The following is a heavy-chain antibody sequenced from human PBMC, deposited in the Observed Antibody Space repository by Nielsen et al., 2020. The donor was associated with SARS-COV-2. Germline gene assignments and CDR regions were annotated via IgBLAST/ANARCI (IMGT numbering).Heavy chain of an antibody. J-gene: IGHJ4*02. CDR3: ASLYSSGRGTKVFDY. V-gene: IGHV7-4-1*02. CDR1: GYTFTSYA. CDR2: INTNTGNP. D-gene: IGHD6-19*01. Sequence: ASVKVSRKASGYTFTSYAMNWVRQAPGQGLEWMGWINTNTGNPTYAQGFTGRFVFSLDTSVSTAYLQISSLKAEDTAVYYCASLYSSGRGTKVFDYWGQGTLVTVSS.